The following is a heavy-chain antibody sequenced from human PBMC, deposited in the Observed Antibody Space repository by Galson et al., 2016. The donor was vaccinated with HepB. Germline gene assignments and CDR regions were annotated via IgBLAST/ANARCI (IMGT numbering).Heavy chain of an antibody. CDR2: ISYDGSNK. CDR1: GFTFSTYG. J-gene: IGHJ4*02. V-gene: IGHV3-30*18. Sequence: SLRLSCAASGFTFSTYGMHWVRQAPGKGLEWVALISYDGSNKYYADSVKGRFTISRDNSKNTLYLQMNSLRSEDTAVFYCAKEWASGSSSAYYFDYWGQGTLVTVSS. CDR3: AKEWASGSSSAYYFDY. D-gene: IGHD6-6*01.